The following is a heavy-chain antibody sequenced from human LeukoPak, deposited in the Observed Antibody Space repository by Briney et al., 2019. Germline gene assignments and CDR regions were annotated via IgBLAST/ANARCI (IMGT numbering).Heavy chain of an antibody. D-gene: IGHD3-10*01. CDR3: ARDRSPGNFDY. V-gene: IGHV3-21*01. CDR2: ITASSTAI. J-gene: IGHJ4*02. CDR1: GFTFNTYT. Sequence: GGSLRLSCAASGFTFNTYTMNWVRQAPGKGLEWVSSITASSTAIYSADSVKGRFTISRDNAKNSLYLQMNSLRAEDTAVYYCARDRSPGNFDYWGQGTLVTVSS.